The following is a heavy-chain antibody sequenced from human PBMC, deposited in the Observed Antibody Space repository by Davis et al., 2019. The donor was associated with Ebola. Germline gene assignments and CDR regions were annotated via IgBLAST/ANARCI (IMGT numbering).Heavy chain of an antibody. CDR1: GYTFTSYA. CDR2: ISAYNGNT. J-gene: IGHJ6*04. CDR3: ARDRWCTNGVCYPYYYYYGMDV. D-gene: IGHD2-8*01. V-gene: IGHV1-18*01. Sequence: ASVKVSCKASGYTFTSYAMNWVRQAPGQGLEWMGWISAYNGNTNYAQKLQGRVTMTTDTSTSTAYMELRSLRSDDTAVYYCARDRWCTNGVCYPYYYYYGMDVWGKGTTVTVSS.